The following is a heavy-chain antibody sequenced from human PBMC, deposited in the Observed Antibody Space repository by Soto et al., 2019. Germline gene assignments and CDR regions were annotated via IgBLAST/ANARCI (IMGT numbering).Heavy chain of an antibody. CDR1: DGSISNFY. V-gene: IGHV4-59*01. CDR2: ISSSGNT. D-gene: IGHD3-22*01. J-gene: IGHJ4*02. CDR3: ARAPMVLTRASFDS. Sequence: QVHLRESGPGLVKPSETLSLSCTVSDGSISNFYWSWIRQPPGKGLECIGYISSSGNTNYNPSLKSRVSISVDTSKNQFSLNLTAVTAADTGVYYCARAPMVLTRASFDSWGQGTPVTVSS.